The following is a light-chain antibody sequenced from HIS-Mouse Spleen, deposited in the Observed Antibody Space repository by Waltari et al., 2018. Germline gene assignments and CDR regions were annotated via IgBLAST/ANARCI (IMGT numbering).Light chain of an antibody. CDR1: QSVSSN. J-gene: IGKJ4*01. CDR2: GAS. V-gene: IGKV3D-15*03. CDR3: QQYNNWPPLT. Sequence: IVMTQSPATLSVSPGERATLSCRASQSVSSNLAWYQQKPGQDPRLLIYGASIRATGIPARFSGSGSGTEFTLTISILQSEDFAVYYCQQYNNWPPLTFGGGTKVEIK.